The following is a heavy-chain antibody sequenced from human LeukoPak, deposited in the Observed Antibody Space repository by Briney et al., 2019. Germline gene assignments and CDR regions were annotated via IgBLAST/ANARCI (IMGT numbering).Heavy chain of an antibody. D-gene: IGHD4-23*01. CDR1: GYTLTELS. V-gene: IGHV1-24*01. CDR2: FDPEDGET. J-gene: IGHJ4*02. Sequence: GASVKVSCKVSGYTLTELSMHWVRQAPGKGLEWMGGFDPEDGETIYAQKFQGRVTMTEDTSTDTAYMELSSLRSEDTAVYYCATVGMTTVGPGGLYKDYWGQGTLVTVSS. CDR3: ATVGMTTVGPGGLYKDY.